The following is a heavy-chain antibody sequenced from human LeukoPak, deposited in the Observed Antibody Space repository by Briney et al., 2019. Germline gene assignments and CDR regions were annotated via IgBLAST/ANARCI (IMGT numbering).Heavy chain of an antibody. V-gene: IGHV4-30-4*08. D-gene: IGHD2-2*01. CDR3: ARVYGSSTTCYISWGSYHAFDI. Sequence: SETLSLTCTVYVGSLSSRHDYWSWIRQPPVKGLEWPEHIYYNGSTYYNPSLTTRLTRSVDPSKNQFSLKLSSVTAADTAVYYCARVYGSSTTCYISWGSYHAFDIWGEGTMVSVSS. J-gene: IGHJ3*02. CDR2: IYYNGST. CDR1: VGSLSSRHDY.